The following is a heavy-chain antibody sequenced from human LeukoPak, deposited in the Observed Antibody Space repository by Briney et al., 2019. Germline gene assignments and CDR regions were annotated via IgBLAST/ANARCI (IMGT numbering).Heavy chain of an antibody. J-gene: IGHJ6*03. Sequence: GESLKISCKGSGYSFTSYWIGWVRQMPGKGLEWMGIIYPGDSDTRYSPSFQGQVTISADKSISTAYLQWSSLKASDTAMYYCARHVVEAPYSSSWYDHYMDVWGKGTTVTISS. D-gene: IGHD6-13*01. V-gene: IGHV5-51*01. CDR2: IYPGDSDT. CDR1: GYSFTSYW. CDR3: ARHVVEAPYSSSWYDHYMDV.